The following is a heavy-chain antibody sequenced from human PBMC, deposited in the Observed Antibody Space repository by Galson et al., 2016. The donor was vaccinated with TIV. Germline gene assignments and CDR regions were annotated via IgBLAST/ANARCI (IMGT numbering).Heavy chain of an antibody. D-gene: IGHD7-27*01. CDR2: ISSTSNYI. V-gene: IGHV3-21*01. CDR3: ARTGNYYHFGMDV. J-gene: IGHJ6*02. Sequence: SLRLSCAASGFTFSNYNMNWVRQAPGKGLEWVSSISSTSNYIYYGDPVKGRFTISRDNAENSLHLHMNSLRAEDTAIYFCARTGNYYHFGMDVWGQGTTVTVSS. CDR1: GFTFSNYN.